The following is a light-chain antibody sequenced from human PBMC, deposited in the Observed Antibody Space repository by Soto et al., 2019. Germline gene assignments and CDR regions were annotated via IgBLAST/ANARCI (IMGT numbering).Light chain of an antibody. CDR2: RAS. CDR1: ESISIW. CDR3: QQYNNYWT. Sequence: DIQMTQSPSTLSASVGATVTITCRASESISIWLAWYQQKPGKAPKLLIYRASSLESGVPSRFSGSGSGTDFTLPISSLQPDDFATYYCQQYNNYWTFGQGTKVDI. V-gene: IGKV1-5*03. J-gene: IGKJ1*01.